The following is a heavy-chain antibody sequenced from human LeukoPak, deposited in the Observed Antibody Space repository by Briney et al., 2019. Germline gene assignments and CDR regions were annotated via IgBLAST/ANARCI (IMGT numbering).Heavy chain of an antibody. D-gene: IGHD3-3*01. CDR1: GYTFTSYG. CDR3: ARSVPSWSGYYTNYYYMDV. V-gene: IGHV1-18*01. Sequence: ASVKVSCKASGYTFTSYGISWVRQAPGQGLEWMGWVSAYNGNTNYAQKLQGRVTMTTDTSTSTAYMELRSLRSDDTAVYYCARSVPSWSGYYTNYYYMDVWGKGTTVTVSS. CDR2: VSAYNGNT. J-gene: IGHJ6*03.